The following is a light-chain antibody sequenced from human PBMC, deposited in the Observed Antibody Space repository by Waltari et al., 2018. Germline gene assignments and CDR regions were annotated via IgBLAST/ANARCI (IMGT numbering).Light chain of an antibody. V-gene: IGLV2-8*01. Sequence: QSALTQPPSASGSPGQSVTISCTGTSSDVGGYNYVPWYQQHPGKAPKLMLYEVSKRPSGVPDRFSGSKSGNTASLTVSGLQAEDEADYYCSSYAGSNNLVFGTGTKVTVL. J-gene: IGLJ1*01. CDR3: SSYAGSNNLV. CDR2: EVS. CDR1: SSDVGGYNY.